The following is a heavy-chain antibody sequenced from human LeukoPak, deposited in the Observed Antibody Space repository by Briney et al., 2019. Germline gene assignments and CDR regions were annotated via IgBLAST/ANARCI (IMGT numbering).Heavy chain of an antibody. CDR2: IYPGDSDT. CDR1: GYSFTNFS. D-gene: IGHD1-7*01. CDR3: ARPPTTSTTPFDY. J-gene: IGHJ4*02. V-gene: IGHV5-51*01. Sequence: HGESLKISCKGSGYSFTNFSIGWVRHMPGKGLEWMGIIYPGDSDTRYSPSFQGQVTISADKSISTAYLQWSSLKASDTAMYYCARPPTTSTTPFDYWGQGTLVTVSS.